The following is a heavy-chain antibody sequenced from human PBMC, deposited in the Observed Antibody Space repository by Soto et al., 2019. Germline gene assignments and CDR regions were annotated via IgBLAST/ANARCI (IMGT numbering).Heavy chain of an antibody. CDR3: ATISAL. CDR1: GGTIIHVGYS. J-gene: IGHJ4*02. V-gene: IGHV4-30-2*01. Sequence: AVAGGTIIHVGYSWSWIRQPPGKGLEWIGYTYHSGSTYYNSSLKSRVTISVDRSKNQFSLKLSSVFAADTAVYYWATISALRVQGTLDPGTS. CDR2: TYHSGST. D-gene: IGHD3-3*01.